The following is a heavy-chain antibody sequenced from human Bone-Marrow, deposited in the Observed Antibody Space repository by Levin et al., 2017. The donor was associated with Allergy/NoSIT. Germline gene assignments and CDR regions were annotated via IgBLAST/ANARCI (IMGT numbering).Heavy chain of an antibody. D-gene: IGHD3-10*01. J-gene: IGHJ4*02. CDR1: GYSFTSYW. Sequence: GESLKISCKGSGYSFTSYWIGWVRQMPGKGLEWMGIIYPGDSDTRYSPSFQGQVTISADKSISTAYLQWSSLKASDTAMYYCARLFMGGSGSYYLDYWGQGTLVTVSS. CDR2: IYPGDSDT. CDR3: ARLFMGGSGSYYLDY. V-gene: IGHV5-51*01.